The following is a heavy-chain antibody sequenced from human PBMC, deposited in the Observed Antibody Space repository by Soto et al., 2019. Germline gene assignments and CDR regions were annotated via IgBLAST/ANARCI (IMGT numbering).Heavy chain of an antibody. Sequence: PSETLSLTVTVSDGSISSSSYYWGWIRQPPGKGLEWIGSIYYSGSTYYNPSLKSRVTISVDTSKNQFSLKLSSVTAADTALYYCARHHTVTTDYWGQGTLVTVSS. CDR3: ARHHTVTTDY. CDR1: DGSISSSSYY. CDR2: IYYSGST. D-gene: IGHD4-17*01. J-gene: IGHJ4*02. V-gene: IGHV4-39*01.